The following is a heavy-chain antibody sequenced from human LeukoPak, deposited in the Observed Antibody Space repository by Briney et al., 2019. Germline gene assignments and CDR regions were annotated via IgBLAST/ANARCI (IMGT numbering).Heavy chain of an antibody. CDR1: GGSFSGYY. CDR2: INHSGST. CDR3: ATQPIPLYGETYMPRVFDY. D-gene: IGHD2-21*01. J-gene: IGHJ4*02. V-gene: IGHV4-34*01. Sequence: PSETLSLTCAVYGGSFSGYYWSWIRQPPGKGLEWIGEINHSGSTNYNPSLKSRVTISVDTSKNQSSLKLSSVTAADTAVYYCATQPIPLYGETYMPRVFDYWGQGTLVTVSS.